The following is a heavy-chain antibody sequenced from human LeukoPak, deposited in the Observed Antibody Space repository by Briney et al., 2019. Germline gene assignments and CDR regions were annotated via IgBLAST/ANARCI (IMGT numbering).Heavy chain of an antibody. CDR2: IYYSGST. CDR3: ARRKSGAVAVDY. D-gene: IGHD6-19*01. Sequence: SETLSLTCTVSGGSISSYYWSWIRQPPGKGLEWIGYIYYSGSTNYNPSLKSRVTISVDTSKNQFFLKMSSVTAADTAVYYCARRKSGAVAVDYWGQGTLTTVSS. CDR1: GGSISSYY. V-gene: IGHV4-59*08. J-gene: IGHJ4*02.